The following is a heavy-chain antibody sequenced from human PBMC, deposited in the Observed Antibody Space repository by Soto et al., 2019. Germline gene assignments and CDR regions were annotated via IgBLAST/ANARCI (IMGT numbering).Heavy chain of an antibody. CDR3: ASPRDTAMVGGYYGMDV. D-gene: IGHD5-18*01. V-gene: IGHV3-30-3*01. CDR1: GFTFSSYA. CDR2: ISYDGSNK. J-gene: IGHJ6*02. Sequence: GGSLRLSCAASGFTFSSYAMHWVRQAPGKGLEWVAVISYDGSNKYYADSVKGRFTISRDNSKNTLYLQMNSLRAEDTAVYYCASPRDTAMVGGYYGMDVWGQGTPVTVSS.